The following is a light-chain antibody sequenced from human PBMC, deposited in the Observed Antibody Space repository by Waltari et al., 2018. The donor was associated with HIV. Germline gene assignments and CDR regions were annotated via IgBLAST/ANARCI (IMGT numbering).Light chain of an antibody. Sequence: SYELTHPPSVSESARQTTSTACAGAKLEGNYACWYQQKPGQSPVLVIYQDNKRPSGIPERFSGSNSGNTATLTISGTQAMDEADYSCQAWDSSLVVFGGGTKLTVL. CDR3: QAWDSSLVV. CDR2: QDN. J-gene: IGLJ2*01. V-gene: IGLV3-1*01. CDR1: KLEGNY.